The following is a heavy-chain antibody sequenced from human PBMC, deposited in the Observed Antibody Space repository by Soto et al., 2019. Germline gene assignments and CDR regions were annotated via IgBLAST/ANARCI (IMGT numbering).Heavy chain of an antibody. CDR1: GFTFSSYA. V-gene: IGHV3-30-3*01. CDR2: ISYDGSNK. D-gene: IGHD4-17*01. J-gene: IGHJ4*02. Sequence: GGSLRLSCAASGFTFSSYAMHWVRQAPGKGLEWVAVISYDGSNKYYADSVKGRFTISRDNSKNTLYLQMNSLRAEDTAVYYCARGPPYGDYGGWGQGTLVTVSS. CDR3: ARGPPYGDYGG.